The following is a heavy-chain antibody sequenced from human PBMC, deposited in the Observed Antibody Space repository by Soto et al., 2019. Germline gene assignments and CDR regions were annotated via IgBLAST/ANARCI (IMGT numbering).Heavy chain of an antibody. CDR1: GGTFSSYT. Sequence: SVKVSCKASGGTFSSYTISWVRQAPGQGLEWMGRIIPILGIANYAQKFQGRVTITADKSTSTAYMELSSLRSEDTAVYYCARVGSSSEAFDIWGQGTMVTVSS. V-gene: IGHV1-69*02. J-gene: IGHJ3*02. CDR3: ARVGSSSEAFDI. D-gene: IGHD6-13*01. CDR2: IIPILGIA.